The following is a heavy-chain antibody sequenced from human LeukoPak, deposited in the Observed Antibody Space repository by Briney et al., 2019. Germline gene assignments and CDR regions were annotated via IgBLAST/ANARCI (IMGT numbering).Heavy chain of an antibody. CDR3: AREIPSGSYAPDY. CDR2: ISSSGRSI. D-gene: IGHD1-26*01. J-gene: IGHJ4*02. CDR1: GFTVSSNY. Sequence: PGGSLRLSCAASGFTVSSNYMSWVRQAPGKGLEWVSYISSSGRSILYADSVKGRFTVSRDNAKNSLYLQMNNLGAEDTAVYYCAREIPSGSYAPDYWGQGTLVTVSP. V-gene: IGHV3-11*04.